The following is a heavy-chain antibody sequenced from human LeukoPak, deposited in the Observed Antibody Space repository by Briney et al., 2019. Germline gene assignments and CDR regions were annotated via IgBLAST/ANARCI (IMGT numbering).Heavy chain of an antibody. V-gene: IGHV4-39*07. CDR2: ISSSGST. Sequence: PSETLSLTCTVSGGSISSTDYYWGWIRQPPGKGLEWIGSISSSGSTFCNPSLTSRVTISVDTSKNHFSVKVTSVTAADTAVYYCATDPYGSGSYLDYWGQGTLVTVSS. J-gene: IGHJ4*02. D-gene: IGHD3-10*01. CDR1: GGSISSTDYY. CDR3: ATDPYGSGSYLDY.